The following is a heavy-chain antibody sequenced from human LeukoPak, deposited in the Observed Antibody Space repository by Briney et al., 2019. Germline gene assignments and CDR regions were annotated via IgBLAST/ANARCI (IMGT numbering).Heavy chain of an antibody. CDR2: IYSGGSV. D-gene: IGHD5-12*01. J-gene: IGHJ4*02. Sequence: PGGSLRLSCAASGFTFSDHCMDWVRQAPGKGLEWVAVIYSGGSVYYADCVKGRFTISRDNSKNTLHLQMNNLRADDTAVYYCARDGGSGYHWFSWGQGTLVTVSS. CDR1: GFTFSDHC. CDR3: ARDGGSGYHWFS. V-gene: IGHV3-53*01.